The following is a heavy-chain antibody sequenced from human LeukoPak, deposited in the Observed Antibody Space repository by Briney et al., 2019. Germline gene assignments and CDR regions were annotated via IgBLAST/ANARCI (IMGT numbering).Heavy chain of an antibody. Sequence: ASVKVSCKASGYTFTGYYMHWVRQAPGQGLEWMGWINPNSGGTNYAQKFQGWVTMTRDTSISTAYMELSRLRSDDTAVYYCARGGYCSGGSCENWFDPWDQGTLVTVSS. CDR3: ARGGYCSGGSCENWFDP. CDR1: GYTFTGYY. J-gene: IGHJ5*02. D-gene: IGHD2-15*01. CDR2: INPNSGGT. V-gene: IGHV1-2*04.